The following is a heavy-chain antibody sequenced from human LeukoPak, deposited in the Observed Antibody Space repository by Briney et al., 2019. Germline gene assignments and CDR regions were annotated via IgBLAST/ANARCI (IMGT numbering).Heavy chain of an antibody. CDR1: GFTFSSYS. D-gene: IGHD2-2*01. J-gene: IGHJ4*02. CDR3: ARERYCSSTSCSRTDIFDH. CDR2: ISSSSSTI. Sequence: GGSLRLSCAASGFTFSSYSMNWVRQAPGKGLEWVSYISSSSSTIYYADSVKGRFTISRDNAKNSLYLQMNSLRAEDTAVYYCARERYCSSTSCSRTDIFDHWGQGTLVTVSS. V-gene: IGHV3-48*01.